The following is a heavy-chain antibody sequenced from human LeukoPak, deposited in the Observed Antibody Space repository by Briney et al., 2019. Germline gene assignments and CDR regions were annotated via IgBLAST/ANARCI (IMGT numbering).Heavy chain of an antibody. J-gene: IGHJ4*02. Sequence: GGSLRLSCEASGYSFSTYWMSWLRHTPGRGRDWVAYISKDGSDEFYVNSVKGRFTISRDNAHNSLYLQMGSLRAEDTAVYYCARDSVGARYWGRGTLVTVSS. D-gene: IGHD1-26*01. CDR3: ARDSVGARY. CDR2: ISKDGSDE. CDR1: GYSFSTYW. V-gene: IGHV3-7*01.